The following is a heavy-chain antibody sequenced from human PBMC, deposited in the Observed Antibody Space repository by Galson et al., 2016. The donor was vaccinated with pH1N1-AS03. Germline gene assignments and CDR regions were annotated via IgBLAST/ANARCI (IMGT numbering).Heavy chain of an antibody. J-gene: IGHJ4*02. CDR3: ARGRIYSMEGKFGFDL. CDR2: ISYDGSNR. CDR1: GFTFSTYG. D-gene: IGHD2-15*01. Sequence: LRLSCAASGFTFSTYGMYWLRQAPGKGPEWVAVISYDGSNRSYMDSVKGRFTISRDNSKSTLSLQMNSLRVEDTAIYYCARGRIYSMEGKFGFDLWGQGTLVTVSS. V-gene: IGHV3-30*03.